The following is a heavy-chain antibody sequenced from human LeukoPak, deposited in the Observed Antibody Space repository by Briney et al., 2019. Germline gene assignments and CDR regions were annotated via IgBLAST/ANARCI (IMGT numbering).Heavy chain of an antibody. CDR1: GFTFSSYW. Sequence: GGSLRLSCAASGFTFSSYWMHWVRQAPGKGLVWVSRINSDGSSTSYADSVKGRFTISRDNAKNTLYLQMNSLRAEDTAVYYCARVITKTAGYSSGRIDYWGQGTLVTVSS. CDR2: INSDGSST. V-gene: IGHV3-74*01. D-gene: IGHD6-19*01. J-gene: IGHJ4*02. CDR3: ARVITKTAGYSSGRIDY.